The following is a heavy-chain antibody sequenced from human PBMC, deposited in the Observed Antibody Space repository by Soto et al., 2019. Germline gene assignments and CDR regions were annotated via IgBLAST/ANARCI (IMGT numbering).Heavy chain of an antibody. D-gene: IGHD2-15*01. V-gene: IGHV1-3*01. Sequence: ASVKVSCKASGYTFTSYAMHWVRQAPGQRLEWMGWINAGNGNTKYSQKFQGRVTITRDTSASTAYMELSRLRSDDTAVYYCARVNVVVVAATREYYFDYWGQGTLVTVSS. CDR2: INAGNGNT. J-gene: IGHJ4*02. CDR3: ARVNVVVVAATREYYFDY. CDR1: GYTFTSYA.